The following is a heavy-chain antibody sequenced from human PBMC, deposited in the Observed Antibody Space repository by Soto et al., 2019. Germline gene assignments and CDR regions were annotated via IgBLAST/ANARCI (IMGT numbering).Heavy chain of an antibody. CDR2: IFYSGST. V-gene: IGHV4-59*11. J-gene: IGHJ4*02. CDR3: ARVGSSGWSPDY. D-gene: IGHD6-19*01. Sequence: SETLSLTCSVSGGSIVGHYWTWIRQSPGKGLEWIGYIFYSGSTNYNPSLKSRVTISVDTSKNQFSLKLSSVNAADTAVYYCARVGSSGWSPDYWGRGTLVTVSP. CDR1: GGSIVGHY.